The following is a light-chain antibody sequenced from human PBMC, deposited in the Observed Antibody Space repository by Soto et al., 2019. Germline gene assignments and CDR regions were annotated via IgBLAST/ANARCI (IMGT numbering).Light chain of an antibody. CDR3: QQFNNWPRT. CDR2: DAS. J-gene: IGKJ1*01. Sequence: EIAMTQSPATLSVSPGARATLSCRASQSVSSTLAWYQQKPGQAPRLLIYDASTRATGIPARFSGSGSGTEFTLTISSLQSEDFAVYYCQQFNNWPRTFGQGTKVEIK. V-gene: IGKV3-15*01. CDR1: QSVSST.